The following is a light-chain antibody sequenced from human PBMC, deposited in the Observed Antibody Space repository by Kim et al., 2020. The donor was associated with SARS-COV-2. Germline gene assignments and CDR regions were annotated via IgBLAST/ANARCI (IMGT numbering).Light chain of an antibody. CDR2: SVS. CDR1: TSDVGGYNY. J-gene: IGLJ2*01. V-gene: IGLV2-14*03. Sequence: QSALTQPASVSGSPGQSITVSCTGTTSDVGGYNYVSWYQQHPGKAPKLVIYSVSNRPSGVSSRFSGSKSGNTASLTISGLQAEDEADYYCCSYTSSDTVVFGGGTQLTVL. CDR3: CSYTSSDTVV.